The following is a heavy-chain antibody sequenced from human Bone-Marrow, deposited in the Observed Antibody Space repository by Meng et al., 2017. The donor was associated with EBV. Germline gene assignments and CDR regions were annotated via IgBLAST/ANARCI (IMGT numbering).Heavy chain of an antibody. V-gene: IGHV3-21*01. J-gene: IGHJ5*02. D-gene: IGHD3-16*01. Sequence: EVQLVESGGXLVKLGGSLXPSCSASGFTFSSYSMNWVRQAPGKGLEWVSSISSSSSYIYYADAVKGRFTISRDNAKNSLYLQMNSLRAEDTAVYYCARAGEIAPGSWCDPWGQGTLVTVSS. CDR2: ISSSSSYI. CDR1: GFTFSSYS. CDR3: ARAGEIAPGSWCDP.